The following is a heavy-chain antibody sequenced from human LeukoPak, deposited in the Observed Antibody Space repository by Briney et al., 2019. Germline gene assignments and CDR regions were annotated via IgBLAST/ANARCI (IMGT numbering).Heavy chain of an antibody. V-gene: IGHV1-2*02. CDR3: ATTYCSDGSCYWFSLDY. Sequence: ASVKVSCKASGYTFTGYYIHWVRQAPGQGLEWMGWINPNSGGTNYAQKFQGRVTMTRDMSTSTVYMELSSLRSDDTAVYYCATTYCSDGSCYWFSLDYWGQGTLVTVSS. CDR1: GYTFTGYY. D-gene: IGHD2-15*01. CDR2: INPNSGGT. J-gene: IGHJ4*02.